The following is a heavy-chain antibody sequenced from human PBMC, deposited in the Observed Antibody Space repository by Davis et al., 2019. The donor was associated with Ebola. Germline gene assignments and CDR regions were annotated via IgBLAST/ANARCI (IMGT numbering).Heavy chain of an antibody. CDR1: GYTFTTYG. D-gene: IGHD6-19*01. V-gene: IGHV1-3*01. CDR2: INAGNGNT. J-gene: IGHJ5*02. Sequence: AASVKVSCKASGYTFTTYGISWVRQAPGQRLEWMGWINAGNGNTKYSQKFQGRVTITRDTSASTAYMELSSLRSEDTAVYYCARGSGGWFNWFDPWGQGTLVTVSS. CDR3: ARGSGGWFNWFDP.